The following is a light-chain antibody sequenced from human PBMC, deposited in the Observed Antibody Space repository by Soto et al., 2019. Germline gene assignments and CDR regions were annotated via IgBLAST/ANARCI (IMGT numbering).Light chain of an antibody. Sequence: QSALTQLPSASGTPGQRVSISCSGSSSNIGSNAVHWYQQFPGTAPRLLIYRDNQRPSGVPDRFSGSKSGTSASLVISGLQSEDEADYYCAAWNDRPYLWVFGGGTKLTVL. CDR3: AAWNDRPYLWV. CDR1: SSNIGSNA. CDR2: RDN. J-gene: IGLJ3*02. V-gene: IGLV1-44*01.